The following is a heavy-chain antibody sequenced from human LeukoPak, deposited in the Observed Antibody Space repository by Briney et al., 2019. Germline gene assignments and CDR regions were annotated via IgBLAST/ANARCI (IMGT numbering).Heavy chain of an antibody. J-gene: IGHJ4*02. D-gene: IGHD5-24*01. CDR2: INAGNGNT. CDR3: ARGRGGYATAFDY. Sequence: GASVKVSCKASGYTFTSYYMHWVRQAPGQRLEWMGWINAGNGNTKYSQEFQGRVTITRDTSASTAYMELSSLRSEDMAVYYCARGRGGYATAFDYWGQGTLVTVSS. V-gene: IGHV1-3*03. CDR1: GYTFTSYY.